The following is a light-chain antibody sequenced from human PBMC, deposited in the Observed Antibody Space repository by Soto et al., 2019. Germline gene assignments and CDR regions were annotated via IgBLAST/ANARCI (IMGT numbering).Light chain of an antibody. J-gene: IGLJ2*01. CDR2: DVN. CDR1: SSDIGGYDY. Sequence: QSVLTQPASVSGSPGQSITLSCTGTSSDIGGYDYVSWYQRHPGKAPKLIIYDVNNRPSGVSNRFSGSKSGNTASLTISGLQAEDEADYYCTSYASGSSHVVFGGGTKLTLL. V-gene: IGLV2-14*01. CDR3: TSYASGSSHVV.